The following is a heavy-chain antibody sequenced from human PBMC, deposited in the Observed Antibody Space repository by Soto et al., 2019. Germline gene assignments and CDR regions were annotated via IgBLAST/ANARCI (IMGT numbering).Heavy chain of an antibody. CDR1: GFTFSGYA. Sequence: QVQLAETGGGVVQSGRYLRLSCAASGFTFSGYAIHWVRQAPGKGLEWVAAISSDGSTKYYADSVKGRFTISTDTTKNTLYMQMNSLITEATAVYSFARGRFASGGLDCWGLGPVVTVSS. CDR2: ISSDGSTK. CDR3: ARGRFASGGLDC. D-gene: IGHD3-10*01. V-gene: IGHV3-30-3*01. J-gene: IGHJ4*02.